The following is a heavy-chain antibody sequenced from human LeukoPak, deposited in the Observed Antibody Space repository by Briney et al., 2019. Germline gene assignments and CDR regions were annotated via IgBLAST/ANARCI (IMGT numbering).Heavy chain of an antibody. CDR2: IYHSGST. V-gene: IGHV4-38-2*02. J-gene: IGHJ6*03. CDR3: ARDSAAGIYYYMDV. D-gene: IGHD6-13*01. CDR1: GYSISSGYY. Sequence: SETLSLTCTVSGYSISSGYYWGWIRQPPGKGLEWIGSIYHSGSTYYNPSLKSRVTISLDTSKNQFSLKLSSVTAADTAVYYCARDSAAGIYYYMDVWGKGTTVTVSS.